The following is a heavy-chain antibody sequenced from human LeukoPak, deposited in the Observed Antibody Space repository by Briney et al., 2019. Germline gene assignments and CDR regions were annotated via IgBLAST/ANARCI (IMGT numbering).Heavy chain of an antibody. J-gene: IGHJ5*02. V-gene: IGHV5-10-1*01. CDR1: GYSFTSDW. CDR3: ARRLRYCSGGSCDNWFDP. Sequence: GESLKTSCKGSGYSFTSDWISWVRQMPGKGLEWMGRIDPSDSYTNYSPSFQGHVTISADKSISTAYLQWSSLKASDTAMYYCARRLRYCSGGSCDNWFDPWDQGTLVTVSS. D-gene: IGHD2-15*01. CDR2: IDPSDSYT.